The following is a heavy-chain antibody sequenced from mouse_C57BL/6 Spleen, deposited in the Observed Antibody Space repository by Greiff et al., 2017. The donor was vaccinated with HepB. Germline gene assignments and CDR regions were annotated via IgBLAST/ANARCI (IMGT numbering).Heavy chain of an antibody. Sequence: EVKLVESGGGLVKPGGSLKLSCAASGFTFSDYGMHWVRQAPEKGLEWVAYISSGSSTIYYADTVKGRFTISRDNAKNTLFLQMTSLRSEDTAMYYCAGATGTAWFAYWGQGTLVTVSA. CDR2: ISSGSSTI. J-gene: IGHJ3*01. CDR3: AGATGTAWFAY. D-gene: IGHD4-1*01. CDR1: GFTFSDYG. V-gene: IGHV5-17*01.